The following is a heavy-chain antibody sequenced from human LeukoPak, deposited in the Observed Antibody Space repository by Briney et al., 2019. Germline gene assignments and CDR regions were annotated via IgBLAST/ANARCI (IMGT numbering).Heavy chain of an antibody. CDR3: AKGGTYYYDSSGADY. J-gene: IGHJ4*02. CDR2: ISSSSSYI. V-gene: IGHV3-21*04. Sequence: PGGSLRLSCAASGFTFSSYSMNWVRQAPGKGLEWVSSISSSSSYIYYADSVKGRFTISRDNAKNSLYLQMNSLRAEDTALYYCAKGGTYYYDSSGADYWGQGTLVTVSS. D-gene: IGHD3-22*01. CDR1: GFTFSSYS.